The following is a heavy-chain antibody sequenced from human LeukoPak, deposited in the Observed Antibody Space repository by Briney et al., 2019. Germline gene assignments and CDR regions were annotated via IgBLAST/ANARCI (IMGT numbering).Heavy chain of an antibody. CDR1: GGSFSGYY. CDR2: INHSGST. CDR3: ARTYYDILTGYHDY. Sequence: KASETLSLTCAVYGGSFSGYYWSWIRQPPGKGLEWIGEINHSGSTNYNPSLKSRVTISVDTSKNQFSLKLSSVTAADTAVYYCARTYYDILTGYHDYWGQGTLVTVSS. J-gene: IGHJ4*02. D-gene: IGHD3-9*01. V-gene: IGHV4-34*01.